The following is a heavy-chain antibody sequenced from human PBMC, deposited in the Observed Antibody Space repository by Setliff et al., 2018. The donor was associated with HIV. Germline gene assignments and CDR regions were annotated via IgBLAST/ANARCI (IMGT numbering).Heavy chain of an antibody. Sequence: PGGSLRLSCAASGFTFDDYGMSWVRQAPGKGLEWVSGINWNGGSTGYADSVRGRFTISRDNAKNSLYLQMNSLRAEDMALYYCAKAPGYSSGPTDYWGQGTLVTVSS. CDR2: INWNGGST. CDR1: GFTFDDYG. J-gene: IGHJ4*02. V-gene: IGHV3-20*04. CDR3: AKAPGYSSGPTDY. D-gene: IGHD6-19*01.